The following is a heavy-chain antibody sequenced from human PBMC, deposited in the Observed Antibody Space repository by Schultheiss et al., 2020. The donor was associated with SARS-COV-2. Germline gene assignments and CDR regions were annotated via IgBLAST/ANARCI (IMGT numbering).Heavy chain of an antibody. Sequence: GGSLRLSCKGSGYSFTSYWIGWVRQMPGKGLEWMGIIFPGDSDTRYSPSFQGRVTISADKSVNTAYLQWSSLKAAETAMYYCARTGRDDAFDIWGQGTMVTVSS. V-gene: IGHV5-51*01. D-gene: IGHD1-14*01. CDR1: GYSFTSYW. J-gene: IGHJ3*02. CDR3: ARTGRDDAFDI. CDR2: IFPGDSDT.